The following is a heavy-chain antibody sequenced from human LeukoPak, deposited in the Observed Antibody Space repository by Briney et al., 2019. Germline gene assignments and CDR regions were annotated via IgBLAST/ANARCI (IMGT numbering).Heavy chain of an antibody. CDR3: ARGGYDSWFDP. V-gene: IGHV1-69*01. Sequence: SVKVSCKASGGTFSSYAISWVRQAPGQGLEWMGGIIPIFGTANYAQEFQGRVTITADESTSTAYMELSSLRSEDTAVYYCARGGYDSWFDPWGQGTLVTVSS. D-gene: IGHD5-12*01. CDR1: GGTFSSYA. J-gene: IGHJ5*02. CDR2: IIPIFGTA.